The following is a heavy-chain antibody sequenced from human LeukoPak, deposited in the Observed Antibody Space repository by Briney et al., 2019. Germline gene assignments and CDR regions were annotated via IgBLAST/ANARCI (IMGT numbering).Heavy chain of an antibody. J-gene: IGHJ4*02. D-gene: IGHD1-26*01. CDR3: VRDLGGRSGH. CDR1: GLTFSSNW. V-gene: IGHV3-74*01. CDR2: INEDGSTT. Sequence: GGSLRLSCAASGLTFSSNWMHWVRQAPGKGLVWVSRINEDGSTTNYADPVKGRSTIFRDNAKNTLYLQMNSLRAEDTAVYYCVRDLGGRSGHWGQGTLVTVSS.